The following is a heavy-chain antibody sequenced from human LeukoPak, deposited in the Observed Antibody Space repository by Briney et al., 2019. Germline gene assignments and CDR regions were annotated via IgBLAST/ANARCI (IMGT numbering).Heavy chain of an antibody. CDR1: GFTFSDYY. V-gene: IGHV3-11*01. CDR2: ISSSGSTI. Sequence: SGGSLRLSCAASGFTFSDYYMSWIRQAPGKGLEWVSYISSSGSTIYYADSVKGRFTISRDNAKNSLYLQMNSLRAEDTAVYYCARDLYYSYDYYYYGMDVWGQGTTVTVSS. J-gene: IGHJ6*02. D-gene: IGHD5-18*01. CDR3: ARDLYYSYDYYYYGMDV.